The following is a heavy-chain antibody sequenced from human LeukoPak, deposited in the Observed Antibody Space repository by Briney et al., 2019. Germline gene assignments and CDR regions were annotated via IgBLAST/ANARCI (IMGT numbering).Heavy chain of an antibody. CDR3: ARSPLVGDNWFDP. V-gene: IGHV1-69*05. CDR1: GGTFSSYA. CDR2: IIPIFGTA. J-gene: IGHJ5*02. D-gene: IGHD2-2*01. Sequence: SVKVSCKASGGTFSSYAISWVRQAPGQGLEWMGRIIPIFGTANYAQKFQGRVTITTDEATSTAYMELSSLRSEDTAVYYCARSPLVGDNWFDPWGQGTLVTVSS.